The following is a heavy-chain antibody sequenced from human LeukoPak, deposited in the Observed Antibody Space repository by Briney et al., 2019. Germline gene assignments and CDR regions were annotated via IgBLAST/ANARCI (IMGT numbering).Heavy chain of an antibody. V-gene: IGHV1-8*02. CDR2: MNPNSGNT. Sequence: GASVKVSCKASGYTFTSYDINWVRQATGQGLEWMGWMNPNSGNTSYAQKFQGRVTMTRDTSTSTVYMELSSLRSEDTAVYYCARGEYSSSSGDWFDPWGQGTLVTVSS. CDR1: GYTFTSYD. D-gene: IGHD6-6*01. J-gene: IGHJ5*02. CDR3: ARGEYSSSSGDWFDP.